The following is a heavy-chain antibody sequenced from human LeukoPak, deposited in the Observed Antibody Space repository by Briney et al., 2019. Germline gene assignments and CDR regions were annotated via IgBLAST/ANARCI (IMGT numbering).Heavy chain of an antibody. Sequence: PGGSLRLSCAASGFTFSSYEMNWVRQAPGKGLEWVSSISSSSSYIYYADSVKGRFTISRDNAKNSLYLQMNSLRAEDTAVYYCARPGYSGYEYYYYMDVWGKGTTVTVSS. CDR3: ARPGYSGYEYYYYMDV. CDR1: GFTFSSYE. D-gene: IGHD5-12*01. V-gene: IGHV3-21*01. J-gene: IGHJ6*03. CDR2: ISSSSSYI.